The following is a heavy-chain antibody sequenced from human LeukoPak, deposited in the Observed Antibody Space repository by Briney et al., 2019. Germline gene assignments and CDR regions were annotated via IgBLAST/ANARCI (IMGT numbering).Heavy chain of an antibody. CDR3: ARGFYDILTGFSYFDY. V-gene: IGHV1-46*01. D-gene: IGHD3-9*01. CDR1: GYTFTSYY. CDR2: INPSGGST. Sequence: ASVKVSCKASGYTFTSYYMHWVRQAPGQGLEWMGIINPSGGSTSYAQKFQGRVTMTRDTSTSTVYMELRSLRSDDMAVYYCARGFYDILTGFSYFDYWGQGTLVTVSS. J-gene: IGHJ4*02.